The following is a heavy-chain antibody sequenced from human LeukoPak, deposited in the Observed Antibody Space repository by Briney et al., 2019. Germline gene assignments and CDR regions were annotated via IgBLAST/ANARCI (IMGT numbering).Heavy chain of an antibody. CDR3: ASGYYCIGGGCFPRWFDP. Sequence: SETLSLTCTVSGGSIRNSSYYWGWIRRPPGKGLEWIANIYSSETTYYNPSLRSRVTLSVDTSMNQVSLSLNSVTAADTAVYYCASGYYCIGGGCFPRWFDPWGQGTLVTVSS. V-gene: IGHV4-39*01. D-gene: IGHD2-15*01. J-gene: IGHJ5*02. CDR1: GGSIRNSSYY. CDR2: IYSSETT.